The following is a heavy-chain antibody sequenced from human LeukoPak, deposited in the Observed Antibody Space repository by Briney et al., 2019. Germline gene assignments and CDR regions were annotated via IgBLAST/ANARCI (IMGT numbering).Heavy chain of an antibody. CDR1: GYSISDGSY. Sequence: PSETLSLTCSVSGYSISDGSYWGWIRHPPGKGLEWIGSIFHSGTTYYDPSLKSRVTISVDTSKSQFSLRLDSVTAADTAVYYCARHDTGGTDAFDIWGQGTLVIVSS. CDR3: ARHDTGGTDAFDI. J-gene: IGHJ3*02. D-gene: IGHD4-23*01. V-gene: IGHV4-38-2*02. CDR2: IFHSGTT.